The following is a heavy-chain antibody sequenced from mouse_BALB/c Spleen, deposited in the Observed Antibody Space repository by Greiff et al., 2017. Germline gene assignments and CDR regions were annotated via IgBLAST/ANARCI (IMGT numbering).Heavy chain of an antibody. V-gene: IGHV14-3*02. CDR1: GFNIKDTY. D-gene: IGHD1-1*01. J-gene: IGHJ4*01. CDR2: IDPANGNT. Sequence: VQLQQSGAELVKPGASVKLSWTASGFNIKDTYMHWVKQRPEQGLEWIGRIDPANGNTKYDPKFQGKATITADTSSNTAYLQLSSLTSEDTAVYYCARPDDYDSSYNYAMDYWGQGTSVTVSS. CDR3: ARPDDYDSSYNYAMDY.